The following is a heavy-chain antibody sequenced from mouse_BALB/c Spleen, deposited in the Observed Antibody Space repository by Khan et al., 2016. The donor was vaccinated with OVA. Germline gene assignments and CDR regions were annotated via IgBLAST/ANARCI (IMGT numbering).Heavy chain of an antibody. CDR1: AYTFPGYW. Sequence: QVQLKQSGAELAKPGASVKMSSKASAYTFPGYWMHWVKQRPGQGLEWIGYINPSTGYTEYNQRFKDKATLTADKSSSTAYMQLSSLTSEESAVYYCANHGSSSAWLTYWGQGTLVTVSA. D-gene: IGHD1-1*01. CDR3: ANHGSSSAWLTY. CDR2: INPSTGYT. V-gene: IGHV1-7*01. J-gene: IGHJ3*01.